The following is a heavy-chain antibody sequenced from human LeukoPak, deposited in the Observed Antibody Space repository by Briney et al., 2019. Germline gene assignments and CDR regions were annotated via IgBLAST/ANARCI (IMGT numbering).Heavy chain of an antibody. D-gene: IGHD2/OR15-2a*01. CDR2: ISAYKGDT. J-gene: IGHJ3*02. V-gene: IGHV1-18*01. Sequence: ASVKVSCKASGYTFTNYGITWVRQAPGQGLERMGWISAYKGDTNYAQKFKGRVTMTTDSSTSTAYMELRRLRSDDTAVYYCARPQEYGVLAAFDIWGQGTMVTVSS. CDR3: ARPQEYGVLAAFDI. CDR1: GYTFTNYG.